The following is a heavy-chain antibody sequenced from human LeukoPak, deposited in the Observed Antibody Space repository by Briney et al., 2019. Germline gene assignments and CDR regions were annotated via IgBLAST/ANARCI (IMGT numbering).Heavy chain of an antibody. Sequence: PGGSLRLSCAASGFTFSNYNMNWVRQAPGKGLEWVSSIGSSSSYIYYADSVKGRFTISRDNAKNSLYLQMNSLRAKDTAVYFCARELITYGDYPYYFDYWGQGTLVTVSS. D-gene: IGHD4-17*01. CDR2: IGSSSSYI. V-gene: IGHV3-21*01. CDR3: ARELITYGDYPYYFDY. CDR1: GFTFSNYN. J-gene: IGHJ4*02.